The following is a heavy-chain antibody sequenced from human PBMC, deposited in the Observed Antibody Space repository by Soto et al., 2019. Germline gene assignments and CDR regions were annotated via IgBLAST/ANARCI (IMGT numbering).Heavy chain of an antibody. Sequence: SVKDSSKVSGGDLSDDGVAWLRQAPGQGLEWMGGTIPVFNTAKYAQKIQGRVTVTADKFTNIAYMELSSLRSEDTAFYFCARGVYGSGNYYTVPSAFDVWGHGKIFTVPS. D-gene: IGHD3-10*01. CDR1: GGDLSDDG. V-gene: IGHV1-69*06. J-gene: IGHJ3*01. CDR2: TIPVFNTA. CDR3: ARGVYGSGNYYTVPSAFDV.